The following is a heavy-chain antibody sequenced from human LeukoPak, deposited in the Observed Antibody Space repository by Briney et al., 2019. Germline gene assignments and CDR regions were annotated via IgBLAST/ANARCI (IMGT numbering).Heavy chain of an antibody. CDR2: IYYSGST. J-gene: IGHJ4*02. CDR1: GYSISSSYY. Sequence: SETLSLTCTVSGYSISSSYYWSWIRRPPGKGLEWIGYIYYSGSTNYNPSLKSRVTISVDTSKNQFSLKLSSVTAADTAVYYCARLSLGAKSGRDYWGQGTLVNVSS. V-gene: IGHV4-61*01. CDR3: ARLSLGAKSGRDY. D-gene: IGHD1-26*01.